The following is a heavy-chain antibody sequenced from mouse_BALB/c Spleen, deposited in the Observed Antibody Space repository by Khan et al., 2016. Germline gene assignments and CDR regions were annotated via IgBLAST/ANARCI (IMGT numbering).Heavy chain of an antibody. Sequence: QIQLVQSGPELKKPGETVKISCKASGYTFTDYSMHWVKQAPGKGLKWMGWINTETGEPTYADDFKGRFAFSLETSASTAYLQINNLKNEQTATYFCARYYTYDGYAMSYWGQGTSVTVSS. CDR2: INTETGEP. CDR3: ARYYTYDGYAMSY. V-gene: IGHV9-2-1*01. D-gene: IGHD2-14*01. J-gene: IGHJ4*01. CDR1: GYTFTDYS.